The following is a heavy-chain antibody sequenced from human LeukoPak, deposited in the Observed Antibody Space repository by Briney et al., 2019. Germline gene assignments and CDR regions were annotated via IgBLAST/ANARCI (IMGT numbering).Heavy chain of an antibody. J-gene: IGHJ3*02. CDR3: ARGINYYDSRPWVGFDI. D-gene: IGHD3-22*01. V-gene: IGHV1-2*02. Sequence: GASVKVSCKASGYTFTGYYMHWVRQAPGQGLEWMGWINPNSGGTNYAQKFQGRVTMTRDTSISTVYMELSRLRSDDTAVYYCARGINYYDSRPWVGFDIWGQGTMVTVSS. CDR1: GYTFTGYY. CDR2: INPNSGGT.